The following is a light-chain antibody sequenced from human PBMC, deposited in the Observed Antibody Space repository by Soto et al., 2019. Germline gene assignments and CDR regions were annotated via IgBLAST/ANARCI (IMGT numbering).Light chain of an antibody. CDR1: SSDVGGYDY. CDR3: SSYKSRSSL. J-gene: IGLJ2*01. CDR2: DVT. Sequence: QSALTQPASVSGSPGQSITISCTGTSSDVGGYDYVSWYQHHPGKAPQLLIYDVTNRPSGVSYRISGSKSGNTAYLNISGLQTEDQADYYRSSYKSRSSLFGGGTKLTVL. V-gene: IGLV2-14*03.